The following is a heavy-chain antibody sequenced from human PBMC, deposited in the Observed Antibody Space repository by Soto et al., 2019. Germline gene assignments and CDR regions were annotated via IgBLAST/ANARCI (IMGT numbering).Heavy chain of an antibody. CDR3: ARDTGLVVVVAAEYYYYGMDV. Sequence: SETLSLTCTVSGGSISSGGYYWSWIRQHPGKGLEWIGYIYYSGSTYYNPSLKSRVTISVDTSKNQFSLKLSSVTAADTAVYYCARDTGLVVVVAAEYYYYGMDVWGQGTTVTVSS. CDR2: IYYSGST. D-gene: IGHD2-15*01. CDR1: GGSISSGGYY. J-gene: IGHJ6*02. V-gene: IGHV4-31*03.